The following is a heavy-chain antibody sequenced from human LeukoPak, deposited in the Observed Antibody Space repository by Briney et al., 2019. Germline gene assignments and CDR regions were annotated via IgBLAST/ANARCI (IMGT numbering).Heavy chain of an antibody. Sequence: TGGSLRLSCAASGFTFRSYWMSWVRQAPGKGLEWVSSISSSSSYIYYADSVKGRFTISRDNAKNSLYLQMNSLRAEDTAVYYCATATSKDYGDNGPPWLAFDIWGQGTMVTVSS. D-gene: IGHD4-17*01. CDR2: ISSSSSYI. CDR3: ATATSKDYGDNGPPWLAFDI. CDR1: GFTFRSYW. J-gene: IGHJ3*02. V-gene: IGHV3-21*04.